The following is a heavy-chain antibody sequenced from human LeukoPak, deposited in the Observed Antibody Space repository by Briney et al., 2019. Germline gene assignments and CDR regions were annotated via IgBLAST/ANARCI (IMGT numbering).Heavy chain of an antibody. CDR3: ARHYSSGTYPLDY. V-gene: IGHV4-59*08. J-gene: IGHJ4*02. D-gene: IGHD1-26*01. Sequence: KPSETLSLTCTVSGGSISSYYWSWIRQSPGTGLKYIGYFYYGGSSDYNPSLKSRVTMSIDTSKNQFFLKLSSVTAADTALYYCARHYSSGTYPLDYWGQGTLVTVSS. CDR1: GGSISSYY. CDR2: FYYGGSS.